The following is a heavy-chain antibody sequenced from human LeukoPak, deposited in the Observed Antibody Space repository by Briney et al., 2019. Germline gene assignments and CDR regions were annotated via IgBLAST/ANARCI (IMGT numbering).Heavy chain of an antibody. CDR2: ISGGGDGA. D-gene: IGHD4-23*01. CDR3: VRVNYGGNSGYHFDS. CDR1: GFPPWRYA. J-gene: IGHJ4*02. V-gene: IGHV3-23*01. Sequence: GGSLRLRCAGSGFPPWRYAMSWVRQSPEKGLEWVAGISGGGDGAHYADSVQGRFTISRDNSQSLVFLQMNSLRDQDTAIYYCVRVNYGGNSGYHFDSWGQGTMVTVSS.